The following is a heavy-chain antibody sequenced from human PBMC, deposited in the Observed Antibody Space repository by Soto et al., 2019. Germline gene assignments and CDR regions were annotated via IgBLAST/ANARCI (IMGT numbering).Heavy chain of an antibody. CDR2: VYYSGST. CDR3: ARSYYDFWSGDYYYYMDV. J-gene: IGHJ6*03. CDR1: GDSISSHY. D-gene: IGHD3-3*01. Sequence: SETLSLTCTVSGDSISSHYWSWIRQPPGKGLEWIGYVYYSGSTNYNPSLKSRVTISIDTSKSQFSLKVSSVTAADTAVYYCARSYYDFWSGDYYYYMDVWGKGTTVTVSS. V-gene: IGHV4-59*08.